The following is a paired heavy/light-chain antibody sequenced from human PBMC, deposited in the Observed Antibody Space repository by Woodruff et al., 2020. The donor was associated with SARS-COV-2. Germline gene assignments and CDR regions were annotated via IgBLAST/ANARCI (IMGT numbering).Heavy chain of an antibody. Sequence: EVQLVESGGGLVQPGGSLRLSCVASGFTFSRYWMSWVRQAPGKGLEWVANIKQDGSEKYYVESVEGRFTISRDNAKNSLYLQMNSLRVEDTAVYYCARGGKFYYDTSGLPDEYWGQGTLVTVSS. D-gene: IGHD3-22*01. CDR3: ARGGKFYYDTSGLPDEY. J-gene: IGHJ4*02. V-gene: IGHV3-7*03. CDR2: IKQDGSEK. CDR1: GFTFSRYW.
Light chain of an antibody. J-gene: IGKJ5*01. CDR1: QSVSSY. CDR3: QQYNNWFAIT. Sequence: EIVMTQSPATLSVSPGERATLSCRASQSVSSYLAWYQQKPGQAPRLLIYGASARATGIPARFSGSGSGTEFTLTISSLQSEDFAVYYCQQYNNWFAITFGQGTRLEIK. V-gene: IGKV3-15*01. CDR2: GAS.